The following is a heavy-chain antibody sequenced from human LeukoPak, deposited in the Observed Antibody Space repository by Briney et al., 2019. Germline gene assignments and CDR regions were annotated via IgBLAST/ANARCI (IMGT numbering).Heavy chain of an antibody. CDR1: GFTFSSYA. CDR2: ISGSGGST. Sequence: GGSLRLSRAASGFTFSSYAMSWVRQAPGKGLEWVSAISGSGGSTYYADSVKGRFTISRDNSKNTLYLQMNSLRAEDTAVYYCATFWGSGSYYYYYMDVWGKGTTVTVSS. CDR3: ATFWGSGSYYYYYMDV. D-gene: IGHD3-10*01. V-gene: IGHV3-23*01. J-gene: IGHJ6*03.